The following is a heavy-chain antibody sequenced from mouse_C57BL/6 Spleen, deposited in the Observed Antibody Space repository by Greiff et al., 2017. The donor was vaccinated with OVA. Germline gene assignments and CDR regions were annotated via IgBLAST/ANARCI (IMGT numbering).Heavy chain of an antibody. V-gene: IGHV5-17*01. CDR1: GFTFSDYG. D-gene: IGHD1-1*01. J-gene: IGHJ1*03. CDR3: ARRGDYYGSSYWYFDV. Sequence: EVKVVESGGGLVKPGGSLKLSCAASGFTFSDYGMHWVRQAPEKGLEWVAYISSGSSTIYYADTVKGRFTISRDNAKNTLFLQMTSLRSEDTAMYYGARRGDYYGSSYWYFDVWGTGTTVTVSS. CDR2: ISSGSSTI.